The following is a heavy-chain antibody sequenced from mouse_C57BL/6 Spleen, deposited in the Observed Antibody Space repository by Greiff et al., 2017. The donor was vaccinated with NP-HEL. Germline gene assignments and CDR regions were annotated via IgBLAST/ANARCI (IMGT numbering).Heavy chain of an antibody. CDR1: GFSFNTYA. CDR3: VRRHYYGSSYYAMDY. CDR2: IRSKSNNYAT. D-gene: IGHD1-1*01. Sequence: EVKVVESGGGLVQPKGSLKLSCAASGFSFNTYAMNWVRQAPGKGLEWVARIRSKSNNYATYYADSVKDRFTISRDDSESMLYLQMNNLKPEDTAMYYCVRRHYYGSSYYAMDYWGQGTSVTVSS. V-gene: IGHV10-1*01. J-gene: IGHJ4*01.